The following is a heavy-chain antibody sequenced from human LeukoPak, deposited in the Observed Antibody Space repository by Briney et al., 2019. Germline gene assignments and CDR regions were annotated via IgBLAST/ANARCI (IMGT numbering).Heavy chain of an antibody. D-gene: IGHD3-10*01. Sequence: PGRSLRLSCAGSGFTFSHYGMHWVRQAPGKGLEWVAGIQYDGSNKYYADSVKGRFTISRDNSKNTLYLQMNSLRAEDTAVYYCATAALWFGAAKLDDAFDIWGQGTMVTVSS. CDR1: GFTFSHYG. CDR2: IQYDGSNK. V-gene: IGHV3-33*01. J-gene: IGHJ3*02. CDR3: ATAALWFGAAKLDDAFDI.